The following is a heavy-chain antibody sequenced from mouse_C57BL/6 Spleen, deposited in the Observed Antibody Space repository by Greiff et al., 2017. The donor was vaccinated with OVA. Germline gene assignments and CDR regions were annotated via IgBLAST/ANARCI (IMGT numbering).Heavy chain of an antibody. CDR1: GYTFTSYW. Sequence: QVQLKQPGAELVRPGSSVKLSCKASGYTFTSYWMHWVKQRPIQGLEWIGNIDPSDSETHYNQKFKDKATLTVDKSSSTAYMQLSSLTSEDSAVYYCARDITTVVEPFFDYWGQGTTLTVSS. CDR2: IDPSDSET. D-gene: IGHD1-1*01. V-gene: IGHV1-52*01. J-gene: IGHJ2*01. CDR3: ARDITTVVEPFFDY.